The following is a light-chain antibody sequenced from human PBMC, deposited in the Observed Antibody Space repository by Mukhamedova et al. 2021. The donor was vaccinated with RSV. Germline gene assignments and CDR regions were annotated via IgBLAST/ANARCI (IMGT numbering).Light chain of an antibody. CDR2: GAS. V-gene: IGKV1-17*01. CDR3: LQHNSYPWT. J-gene: IGKJ1*01. Sequence: WYQRRVHGKAPKRLIYGASGLPSGVPSRFSGSGSGTEFTLTISSLQPEDFATYYCLQHNSYPWTFGQGTKVEIK.